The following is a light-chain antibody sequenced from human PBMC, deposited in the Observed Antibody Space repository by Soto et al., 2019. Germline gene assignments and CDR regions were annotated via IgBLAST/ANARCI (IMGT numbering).Light chain of an antibody. CDR2: AAS. V-gene: IGKV1-39*01. Sequence: DIQMTQSPSALSASVGDRVTITCRASQSLSSYLNWYQQKPGKAPKLLIYAASSLQSGVPSRVSGSGSGTDFTLTISSLQPEDFETYYCQHSYSTPYNFGQGTKLVIK. J-gene: IGKJ2*01. CDR1: QSLSSY. CDR3: QHSYSTPYN.